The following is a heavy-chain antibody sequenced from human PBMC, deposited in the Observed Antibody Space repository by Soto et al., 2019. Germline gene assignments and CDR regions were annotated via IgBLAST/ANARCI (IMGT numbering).Heavy chain of an antibody. J-gene: IGHJ4*02. Sequence: VSGPTLVNPTQTLTLTCSFSGFSLSTSGVGVGWIRQPPEKALEWLSLIFWDDDRRYSPSLKSRLSITKDISKNQVVLTMTNMDPVDTATYYCAHVKRGCTGDSCYYNFDYWGQGALVTVSS. D-gene: IGHD2-15*01. CDR3: AHVKRGCTGDSCYYNFDY. CDR1: GFSLSTSGVG. V-gene: IGHV2-5*02. CDR2: IFWDDDR.